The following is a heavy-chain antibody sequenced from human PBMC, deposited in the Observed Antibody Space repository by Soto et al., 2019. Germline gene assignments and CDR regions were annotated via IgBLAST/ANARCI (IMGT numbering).Heavy chain of an antibody. D-gene: IGHD3-22*01. CDR2: IYPGDSDT. CDR3: ARQIRNYDSSGYFPPHYYYGMDV. Sequence: GESLKISCKGSGYSFTSYWIGWVRQMPGKGLEWMGIIYPGDSDTRYSPSFQGQVTISADKSISTAYLQWSSLKASDTAMYYCARQIRNYDSSGYFPPHYYYGMDVWGQGTTVTVSS. J-gene: IGHJ6*02. CDR1: GYSFTSYW. V-gene: IGHV5-51*01.